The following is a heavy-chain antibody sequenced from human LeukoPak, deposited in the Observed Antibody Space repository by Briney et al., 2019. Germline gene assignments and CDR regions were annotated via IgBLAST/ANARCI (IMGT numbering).Heavy chain of an antibody. J-gene: IGHJ4*03. Sequence: GGSLRLSCVASGLTFSNYWLTWVRQAPGKCLEWVDNINRDGSEKYYVDSVKGRFTISRDNANNSWNLQMNSLRAEDTAVYFCATGGSYHVYWGHGTLVTVSS. CDR3: ATGGSYHVY. CDR1: GLTFSNYW. V-gene: IGHV3-7*05. CDR2: INRDGSEK. D-gene: IGHD1-26*01.